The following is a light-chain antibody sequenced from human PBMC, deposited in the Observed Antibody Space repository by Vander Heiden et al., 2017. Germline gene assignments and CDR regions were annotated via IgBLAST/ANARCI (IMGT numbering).Light chain of an antibody. Sequence: QSGLTQPASVSGSPGQSITLSCTRTSSDVGKYNLVSWYQQYPDKAPKLMIYEVTERPSGVSNRFSGSKSGNTASLTISGLQAEDEADYYCCSRSAGSTTLLFGGGTKLTVL. CDR3: CSRSAGSTTLL. J-gene: IGLJ2*01. V-gene: IGLV2-23*02. CDR2: EVT. CDR1: SSDVGKYNL.